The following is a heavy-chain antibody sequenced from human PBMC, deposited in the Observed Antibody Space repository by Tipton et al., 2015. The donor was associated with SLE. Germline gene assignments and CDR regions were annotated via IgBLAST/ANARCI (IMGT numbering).Heavy chain of an antibody. Sequence: LRLSCTVSGGSISSYYWSWIRQPPGKGLEWIGNIYHSGSTKYNPSLKSRVSTSVDTSKNQFSLKVTSVTAADTAIYYCARNFGVVGVVGGQYFNYYGMDVWGQGTTVTVSS. V-gene: IGHV4-59*01. CDR2: IYHSGST. J-gene: IGHJ6*02. CDR1: GGSISSYY. D-gene: IGHD3-3*01. CDR3: ARNFGVVGVVGGQYFNYYGMDV.